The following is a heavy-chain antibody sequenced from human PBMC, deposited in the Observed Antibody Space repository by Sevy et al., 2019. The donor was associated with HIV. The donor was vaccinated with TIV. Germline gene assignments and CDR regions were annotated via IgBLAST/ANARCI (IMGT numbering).Heavy chain of an antibody. J-gene: IGHJ4*02. D-gene: IGHD3-10*01. CDR3: ARLFYGSADY. V-gene: IGHV3-7*01. CDR2: INQDGSET. Sequence: GSLRLSCAASGFTFSSYWMSWVRQAPGKGLEWVATINQDGSETFYVDSVKGRFTISRHNPRKSLYLQMNSLSAEDTAVYYCARLFYGSADYWGQGTLVTVSS. CDR1: GFTFSSYW.